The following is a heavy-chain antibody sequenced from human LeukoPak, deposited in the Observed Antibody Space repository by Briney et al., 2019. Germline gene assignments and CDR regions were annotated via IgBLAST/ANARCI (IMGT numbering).Heavy chain of an antibody. D-gene: IGHD3-22*01. CDR2: IYYGGST. CDR3: ARDVVGFYDSSGYYFDY. V-gene: IGHV4-39*07. J-gene: IGHJ4*02. Sequence: PSETLSLTCTVSGGSISSSSYYWGWIRQPPGKGLEWIGSIYYGGSTYYNPSLKSRVTISVDTSKNQFSLKLSSVTAADTAVYYCARDVVGFYDSSGYYFDYWGQGTLVTVSS. CDR1: GGSISSSSYY.